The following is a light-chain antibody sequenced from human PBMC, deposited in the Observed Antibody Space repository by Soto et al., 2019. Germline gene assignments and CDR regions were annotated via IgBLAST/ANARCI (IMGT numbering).Light chain of an antibody. J-gene: IGLJ2*01. CDR3: SSYSRTTTLVV. CDR1: SSDIGAFTS. CDR2: DII. V-gene: IGLV2-14*03. Sequence: QSALTQPASVSGSPGQSITISCTGTSSDIGAFTSVSWHQQHPGTAPKLIIYDIIHRPSGVSDRFSGSKSVNTASLTVSGLQPEDEANYYCSSYSRTTTLVVFGGGTKLTVL.